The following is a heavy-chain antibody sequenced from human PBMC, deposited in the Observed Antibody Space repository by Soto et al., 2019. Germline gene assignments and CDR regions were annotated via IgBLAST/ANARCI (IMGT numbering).Heavy chain of an antibody. CDR3: ARGRYSSGWSGDY. Sequence: GGSLRLSCAASGFTFSDHYMDWVRQAPGKGLEWVGRTRNKANSYTTEYAASVKGRFTISRDDSKNSLYLQMNSLKTEDTAVYYCARGRYSSGWSGDYWGQGTLVTVSS. J-gene: IGHJ4*02. CDR1: GFTFSDHY. CDR2: TRNKANSYTT. D-gene: IGHD6-19*01. V-gene: IGHV3-72*01.